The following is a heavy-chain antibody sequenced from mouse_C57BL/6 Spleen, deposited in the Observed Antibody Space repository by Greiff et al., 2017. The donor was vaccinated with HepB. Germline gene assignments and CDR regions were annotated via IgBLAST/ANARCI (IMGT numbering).Heavy chain of an antibody. CDR3: TRPSFYYGSSYDY. Sequence: EVKLMESGGGLVQPGGSMKLSCAASGFTFSDAWMDWVRQSPEKGLEWVAEIRNKANNHATYYAESVKGRFTISRDESKSSVYLQMNSLRAEDTGIYYCTRPSFYYGSSYDYWGQGTTLTVSS. V-gene: IGHV6-6*01. D-gene: IGHD1-1*01. CDR1: GFTFSDAW. J-gene: IGHJ2*01. CDR2: IRNKANNHAT.